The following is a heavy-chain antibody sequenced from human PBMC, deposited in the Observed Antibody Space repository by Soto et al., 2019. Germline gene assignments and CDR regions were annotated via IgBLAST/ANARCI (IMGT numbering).Heavy chain of an antibody. J-gene: IGHJ4*02. V-gene: IGHV3-30-3*01. Sequence: QVQLVESGGGVVQPGRSLRLSCAASGFTFSSYAMHWVRQAPGKGLEWVAVISYDGSNKYYADSVKGRFTISRDNSKKTLYLQMNSLRAEDTAVYYCASGGAYYYGSGRGYWGQGTLVTVSS. D-gene: IGHD3-10*01. CDR2: ISYDGSNK. CDR3: ASGGAYYYGSGRGY. CDR1: GFTFSSYA.